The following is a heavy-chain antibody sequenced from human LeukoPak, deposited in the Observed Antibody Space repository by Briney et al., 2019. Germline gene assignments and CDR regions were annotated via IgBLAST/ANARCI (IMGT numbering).Heavy chain of an antibody. CDR1: GFTFSSYN. V-gene: IGHV3-21*01. D-gene: IGHD6-13*01. Sequence: GGSLRLSCAASGFTFSSYNMNWVRQAPGKGLEWVSSISSSSSYIYYADSVKGRFTISRDNARSSLYLQMNSLRVEDTAVYYCARDLTTIAHKFDYWGRGTLVTVSS. J-gene: IGHJ4*02. CDR3: ARDLTTIAHKFDY. CDR2: ISSSSSYI.